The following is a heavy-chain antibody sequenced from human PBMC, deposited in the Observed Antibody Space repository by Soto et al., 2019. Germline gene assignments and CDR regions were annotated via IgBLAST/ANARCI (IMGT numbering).Heavy chain of an antibody. V-gene: IGHV1-3*04. D-gene: IGHD3-3*01. CDR3: ARGERLYHYYYGMDV. CDR1: GYNFTTYA. J-gene: IGHJ6*02. CDR2: INTGNGNT. Sequence: QVQLVQSGAEVEKPGASVKVSCKASGYNFTTYAMLWVRQAPGQRPEWMGWINTGNGNTKYSPKFQGRVTITRDTSASTAYMELSSLKSEDTAVYYCARGERLYHYYYGMDVWGQGSTVTVS.